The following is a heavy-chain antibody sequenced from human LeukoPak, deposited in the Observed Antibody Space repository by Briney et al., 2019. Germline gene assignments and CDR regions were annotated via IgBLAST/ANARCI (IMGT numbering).Heavy chain of an antibody. CDR2: IYHSGST. D-gene: IGHD3-10*01. Sequence: SETLSLTCTVSGYSISSGYYWGWIRQPPGKGLEWIGSIYHSGSTYYNPSLKSRVTISVDTSKNQFSLKLSSVTAADTAVYYCARDPLITMVRGVIPMGSPFDYWGQGTLVTVSS. CDR1: GYSISSGYY. J-gene: IGHJ4*02. CDR3: ARDPLITMVRGVIPMGSPFDY. V-gene: IGHV4-38-2*02.